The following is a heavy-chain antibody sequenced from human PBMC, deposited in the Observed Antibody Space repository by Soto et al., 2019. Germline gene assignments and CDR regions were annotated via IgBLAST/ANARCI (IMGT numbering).Heavy chain of an antibody. CDR1: GFSFSDYY. Sequence: QVQLVESGGGLVKPGGSLRLSCAASGFSFSDYYMSWIRQPPGKGLEWVSYISSSGATIYYADSLKGRFTISRDNAKNSLYLQKNSLRAEDTDVSYCARVIYCSGGSCYAAASWFDPWGQGTLVTVSS. D-gene: IGHD2-15*01. J-gene: IGHJ5*02. CDR3: ARVIYCSGGSCYAAASWFDP. V-gene: IGHV3-11*01. CDR2: ISSSGATI.